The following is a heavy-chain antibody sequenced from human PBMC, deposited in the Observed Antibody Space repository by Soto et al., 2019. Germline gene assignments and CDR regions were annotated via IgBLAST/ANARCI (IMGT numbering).Heavy chain of an antibody. J-gene: IGHJ4*02. CDR3: ASDCSGWYGVDY. CDR2: IIPIFGTA. V-gene: IGHV1-69*12. Sequence: QVQLVQSGAEVKKPGSSVKVSCKASGGTFSSYAISWVRQAPGQGLEWMGGIIPIFGTANYAQKFQGRVTITADESTSTADMELSSLRAEDTAVYYCASDCSGWYGVDYWGQGTLVTVSS. D-gene: IGHD6-19*01. CDR1: GGTFSSYA.